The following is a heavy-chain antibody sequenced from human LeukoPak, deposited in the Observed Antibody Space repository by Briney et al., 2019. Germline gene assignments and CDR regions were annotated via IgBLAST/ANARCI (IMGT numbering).Heavy chain of an antibody. Sequence: GGSLRLSCAASRFTFSIYAMGCGCQAPGRRLGWGSDTCVSGGSTYYADSVKGRFTISRDNSKNTLYLQMNSLRAEDTAVYYCAKDTTVTTPRYDAFDIWGQGTMVTVSS. CDR1: RFTFSIYA. V-gene: IGHV3-23*01. CDR2: TCVSGGST. D-gene: IGHD4-17*01. J-gene: IGHJ3*02. CDR3: AKDTTVTTPRYDAFDI.